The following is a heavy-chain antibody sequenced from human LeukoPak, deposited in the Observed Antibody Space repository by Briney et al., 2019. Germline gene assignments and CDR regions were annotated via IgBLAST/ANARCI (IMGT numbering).Heavy chain of an antibody. V-gene: IGHV3-30*02. J-gene: IGHJ3*02. CDR2: IRYDGNNK. Sequence: GGSLRLSCAASGFTFRTYGMHLVRQAPGKGLEWVAFIRYDGNNKYYADSVKGRFTISRDNSKNTLYLQMNSLRAEDTAVYYCGKVYYDFWSGPSLGAFDIWGQGTMLTVSS. CDR1: GFTFRTYG. D-gene: IGHD3-3*01. CDR3: GKVYYDFWSGPSLGAFDI.